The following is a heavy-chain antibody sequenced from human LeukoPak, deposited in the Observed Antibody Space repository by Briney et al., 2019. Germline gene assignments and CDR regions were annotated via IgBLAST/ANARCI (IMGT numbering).Heavy chain of an antibody. V-gene: IGHV3-74*01. CDR2: INSDGGYT. J-gene: IGHJ3*02. CDR3: ALSETGDGSGYDAFDI. CDR1: GFTFRNAW. Sequence: PGGSLRLSCAASGFTFRNAWMSWVRQVPGKGLEWVGRINSDGGYTNYADSVKGRFTISRDNAKNTLYLQMTSLRAEDTAVYYCALSETGDGSGYDAFDIWGQGTMVTVSS. D-gene: IGHD3-22*01.